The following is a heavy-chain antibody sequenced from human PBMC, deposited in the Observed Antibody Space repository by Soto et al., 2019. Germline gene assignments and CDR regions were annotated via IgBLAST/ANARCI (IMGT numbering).Heavy chain of an antibody. CDR1: GFTFTAYG. CDR3: ARDDSGFSGSHYIDYFNY. J-gene: IGHJ4*02. V-gene: IGHV1-18*01. Sequence: ASVKVSCKASGFTFTAYGISWVRQAPGQGLEWMGWISSYSGNTNYAQKLQGRVTVTTDTSTSTAYMELRSLTSDDTAVYYCARDDSGFSGSHYIDYFNYWGQGALVTVSS. D-gene: IGHD1-26*01. CDR2: ISSYSGNT.